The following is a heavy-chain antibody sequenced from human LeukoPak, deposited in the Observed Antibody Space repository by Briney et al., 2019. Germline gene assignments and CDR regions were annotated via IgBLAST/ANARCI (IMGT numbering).Heavy chain of an antibody. CDR3: AKYDILTASQVYYFGN. D-gene: IGHD3-9*01. V-gene: IGHV4-38-2*02. J-gene: IGHJ4*02. CDR2: IYFAGYT. Sequence: SETLSLTFSVSGDSFRSGFYYSWIRQPPGKGLEWIGYIYFAGYTYYNPSLNSRVTISVDTSKSQFSLRLSSVTAADTAIYYCAKYDILTASQVYYFGNWGQGTLVTVSS. CDR1: GDSFRSGFY.